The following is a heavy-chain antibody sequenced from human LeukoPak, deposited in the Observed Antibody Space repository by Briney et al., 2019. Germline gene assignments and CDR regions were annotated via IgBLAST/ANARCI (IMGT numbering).Heavy chain of an antibody. V-gene: IGHV1-69*13. CDR3: ARDKLESRFDP. J-gene: IGHJ5*02. CDR2: IIPIFGTA. CDR1: GGTFSSYA. Sequence: SVKVSCKASGGTFSSYALSWVRQAPGQGLEWMGGIIPIFGTANYPEKFQDRVTITADESTTTAYMELSSLRSDDTAVYYCARDKLESRFDPWGQGTLVTVSS. D-gene: IGHD1-1*01.